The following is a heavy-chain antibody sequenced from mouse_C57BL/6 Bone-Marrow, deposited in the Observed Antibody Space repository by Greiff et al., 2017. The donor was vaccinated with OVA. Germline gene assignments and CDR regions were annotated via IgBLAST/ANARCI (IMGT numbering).Heavy chain of an antibody. V-gene: IGHV2-2*01. CDR3: ARSIYYDYDWFAY. J-gene: IGHJ3*01. D-gene: IGHD2-4*01. CDR2: IWSGGST. CDR1: GFSLTSYG. Sequence: VQLVESGPGLVQPSQSLSITCTVSGFSLTSYGVHWVRQSPGKGLEWLGVIWSGGSTDYNAAFISRLSISKDNSKSQVFFKMNSLQADDTAIYYCARSIYYDYDWFAYWGQGTLVTVSA.